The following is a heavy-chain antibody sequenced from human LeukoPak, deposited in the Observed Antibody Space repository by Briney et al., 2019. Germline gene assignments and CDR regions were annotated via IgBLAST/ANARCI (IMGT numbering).Heavy chain of an antibody. CDR2: INTKTGNP. V-gene: IGHV7-4-1*02. D-gene: IGHD5-18*01. J-gene: IGHJ4*02. Sequence: ASVKVSCKASEYTFTSYSMNWVGQAPGQGLAWMGWINTKTGNPAYAQGFTGRFVFSLDTSVSTAYLQISSLKVEDTAVYYCAQDTSTDVFNYWGQGTLVTVSS. CDR1: EYTFTSYS. CDR3: AQDTSTDVFNY.